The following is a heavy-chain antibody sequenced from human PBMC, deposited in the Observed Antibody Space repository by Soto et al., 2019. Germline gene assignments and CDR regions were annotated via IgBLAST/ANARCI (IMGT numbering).Heavy chain of an antibody. J-gene: IGHJ4*02. Sequence: QVQLQESGPGLVKPSQTLSLTCTVSGGSISSGGYYWSWIRQHPGKGLEWIGYIYYSGSTYYNPSLRSRVTIPVETSKNQFSLKLSSVTAADTAVYYCATYGSGTYKPTTFDYWGQGTLVTVSS. CDR2: IYYSGST. CDR1: GGSISSGGYY. V-gene: IGHV4-31*03. CDR3: ATYGSGTYKPTTFDY. D-gene: IGHD3-10*01.